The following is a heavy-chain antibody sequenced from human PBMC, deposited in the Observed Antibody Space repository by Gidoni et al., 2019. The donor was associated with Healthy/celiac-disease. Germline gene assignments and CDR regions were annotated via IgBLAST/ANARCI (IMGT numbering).Heavy chain of an antibody. D-gene: IGHD3-10*01. J-gene: IGHJ4*02. CDR1: GFTFINAW. CDR2: IKSKTDGGTT. Sequence: EVQLVESGGGLVQPGGSLRLSCAASGFTFINAWMSWVRQAPGKGLEGVGRIKSKTDGGTTDYAAPVKGRFNISRDDSKNTLYLQMNSLKTEDTAVYYCTTGGFGEEGYFDYWGQGTLVTVSS. V-gene: IGHV3-15*01. CDR3: TTGGFGEEGYFDY.